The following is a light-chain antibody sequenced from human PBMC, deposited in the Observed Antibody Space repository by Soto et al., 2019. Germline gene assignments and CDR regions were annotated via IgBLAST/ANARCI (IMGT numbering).Light chain of an antibody. V-gene: IGLV6-57*03. CDR3: QSYDSSNQGVV. CDR2: EDN. J-gene: IGLJ2*01. Sequence: NFMLTQPHSVSESPGKTVTISCTRSSGSIASNYVQWYQQRPGSAPTTVIYEDNQRPSGVPDRFSGSIDSSSNSASLTISGLKTEDEADYYCQSYDSSNQGVVFGGGTKSPS. CDR1: SGSIASNY.